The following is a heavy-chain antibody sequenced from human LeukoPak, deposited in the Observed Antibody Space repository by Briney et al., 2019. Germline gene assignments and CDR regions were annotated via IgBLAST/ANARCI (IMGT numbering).Heavy chain of an antibody. CDR2: IKSDGSST. Sequence: GGSLRLSCAASGFSFSSYWMHWVRQAPGKGPVWVSRIKSDGSSTSYADSVKGRFTISRDNAKNTLYLQMNSLRAEDTAVYYCAKPLGGSYLFDRWGQGTLVTVSS. J-gene: IGHJ5*02. CDR1: GFSFSSYW. V-gene: IGHV3-74*01. D-gene: IGHD1-26*01. CDR3: AKPLGGSYLFDR.